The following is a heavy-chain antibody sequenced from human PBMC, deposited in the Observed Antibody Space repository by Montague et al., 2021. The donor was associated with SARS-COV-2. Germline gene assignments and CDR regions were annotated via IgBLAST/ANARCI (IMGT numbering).Heavy chain of an antibody. Sequence: TLSLTCTVSGGSIRSGSYYWSWIRQPAGKGLEWIGRIYSSGSTNYNLSLKSRVTMSVDTSKNQFSLKVSSVTAADTAVYYCARDYGDYPYYYGLDVWGQGTTVTVSS. V-gene: IGHV4-61*02. D-gene: IGHD4-17*01. CDR3: ARDYGDYPYYYGLDV. CDR1: GGSIRSGSYY. CDR2: IYSSGST. J-gene: IGHJ6*02.